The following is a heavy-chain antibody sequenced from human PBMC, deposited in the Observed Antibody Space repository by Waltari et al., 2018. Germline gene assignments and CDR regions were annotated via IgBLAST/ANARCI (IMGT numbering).Heavy chain of an antibody. V-gene: IGHV3-48*03. CDR3: ARVWGVTTSDL. Sequence: EERLVESGGGLVQPGGSLRLSWSGSGFSLSDYGVSWVSQAPGKGREWLSLVSTRGPTIHCADSVKGRFTVSRDNTNTSVSLQMNSLRAEDTAVYYCARVWGVTTSDLWGQGTLVTVSS. J-gene: IGHJ5*02. CDR2: VSTRGPTI. D-gene: IGHD4-17*01. CDR1: GFSLSDYG.